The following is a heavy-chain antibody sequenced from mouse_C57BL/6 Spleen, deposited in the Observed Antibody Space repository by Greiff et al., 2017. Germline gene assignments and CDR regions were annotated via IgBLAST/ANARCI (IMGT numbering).Heavy chain of an antibody. V-gene: IGHV1-64*01. D-gene: IGHD2-4*01. Sequence: QVQLQQPGAELVKPGASVKLSCKASGYTFTSYWMHWVKQRPGQGLEWIGMIHPNSGSTNYNEKFKSKATLTVDKSSSTAYMQLSSLTSEDSAVYYCARIPLYDYDPAWFAYWGQGTLVTVSA. CDR3: ARIPLYDYDPAWFAY. CDR1: GYTFTSYW. J-gene: IGHJ3*01. CDR2: IHPNSGST.